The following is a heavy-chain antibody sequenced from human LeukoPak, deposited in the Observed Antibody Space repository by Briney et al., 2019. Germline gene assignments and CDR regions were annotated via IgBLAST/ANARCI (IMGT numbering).Heavy chain of an antibody. CDR2: IIPILGIA. CDR1: GGTFSSYA. J-gene: IGHJ6*02. D-gene: IGHD2-2*01. CDR3: ARVLKDIVVVPAAPEYYYYYGMDV. Sequence: SVKVSCKASGGTFSSYAISWVRQAPGQGLEWMGRIIPILGIANYAQKFQGRVTLTADKSTSTDYMELSSLRSEDTAVYYCARVLKDIVVVPAAPEYYYYYGMDVWAQGTTVTVSS. V-gene: IGHV1-69*04.